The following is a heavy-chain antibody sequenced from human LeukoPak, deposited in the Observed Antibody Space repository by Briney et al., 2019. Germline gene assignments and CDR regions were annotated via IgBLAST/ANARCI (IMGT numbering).Heavy chain of an antibody. D-gene: IGHD3-9*01. CDR3: AKGVYDILTGLGGVFDY. Sequence: SGGSLRLSCAASGFTVSSNYMSWVRQAPGKGLEWVSIFYRGGSAYYADSVKGRFTVSRDNSKNTLYLQMNSLRAEDTAVYYCAKGVYDILTGLGGVFDYWGQGTLVTVSS. CDR2: FYRGGSA. V-gene: IGHV3-66*01. CDR1: GFTVSSNY. J-gene: IGHJ4*02.